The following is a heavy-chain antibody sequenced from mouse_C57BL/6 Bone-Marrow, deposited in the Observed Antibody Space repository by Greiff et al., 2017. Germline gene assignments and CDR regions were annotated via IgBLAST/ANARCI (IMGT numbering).Heavy chain of an antibody. Sequence: VKLLESGAELARPGASVKLSCKASGYTFTSYGISWVKQRTGQGLEWIGEIDPRSGSTYYNEKFKGKATLTVDKSSSTAYMDLRSLTSEVSAVSFSTTFGYFDYGGQGTTITVTS. V-gene: IGHV1-81*01. J-gene: IGHJ2*01. D-gene: IGHD3-1*01. CDR3: TTFGYFDY. CDR1: GYTFTSYG. CDR2: IDPRSGST.